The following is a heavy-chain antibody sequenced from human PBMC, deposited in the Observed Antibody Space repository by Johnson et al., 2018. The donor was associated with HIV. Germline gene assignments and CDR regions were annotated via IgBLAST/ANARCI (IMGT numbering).Heavy chain of an antibody. CDR3: ARTSEWATYQDAFDI. J-gene: IGHJ3*02. D-gene: IGHD1-26*01. Sequence: VQLVESGGGLVQPGGSLRLSCAASGFTFSSYWMSWVRQAPGKGMEWVANIKQDGSEKYYVDSVKGRFTISRDNSKNSLYLQMNSLRTEDTALYYCARTSEWATYQDAFDIWGQGTMVSVSS. V-gene: IGHV3-7*03. CDR1: GFTFSSYW. CDR2: IKQDGSEK.